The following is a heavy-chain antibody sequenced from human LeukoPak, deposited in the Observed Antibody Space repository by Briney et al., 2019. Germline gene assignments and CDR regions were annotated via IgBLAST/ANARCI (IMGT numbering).Heavy chain of an antibody. CDR1: GYTFTGYY. J-gene: IGHJ4*02. CDR2: INPNSGGT. Sequence: ASVKVSCKASGYTFTGYYVHWVRQAPGQGLEWMGRINPNSGGTNYAQKFQGRVTMTRDTSSSTAYMELSRLRSDDTAVYYCARGYYDSSGYLDYWGQGTLVTVSS. V-gene: IGHV1-2*06. CDR3: ARGYYDSSGYLDY. D-gene: IGHD3-22*01.